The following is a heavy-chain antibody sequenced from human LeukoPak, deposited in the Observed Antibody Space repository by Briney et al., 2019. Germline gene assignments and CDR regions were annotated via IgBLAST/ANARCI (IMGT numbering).Heavy chain of an antibody. CDR3: ARHVRTRIIVVVPAAIQGWFDP. Sequence: SETLSLTCRASGGTISSYYWNWIRQPPGKGLVWIGYIDTSGTTTNYNPSLKSRVTISIDTAKNQFSLHLSSVTAADTAVYYCARHVRTRIIVVVPAAIQGWFDPWGQGTLVTVSS. V-gene: IGHV4-4*09. D-gene: IGHD2-2*02. CDR1: GGTISSYY. J-gene: IGHJ5*02. CDR2: IDTSGTT.